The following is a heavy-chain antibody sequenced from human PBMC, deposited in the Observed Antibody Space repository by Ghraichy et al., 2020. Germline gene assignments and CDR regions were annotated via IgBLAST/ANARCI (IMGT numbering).Heavy chain of an antibody. D-gene: IGHD3-16*01. CDR3: AKDGAMGWFDP. V-gene: IGHV3-23*01. Sequence: LSLTCAASGFTFSSYAMSWVRQAPGKGLEWVSAISGSGGSTYYADSVKGRFTISRDNSKNTLYLQMNSLRAEDTAVYYCAKDGAMGWFDPWGQGTLVTVSS. J-gene: IGHJ5*02. CDR1: GFTFSSYA. CDR2: ISGSGGST.